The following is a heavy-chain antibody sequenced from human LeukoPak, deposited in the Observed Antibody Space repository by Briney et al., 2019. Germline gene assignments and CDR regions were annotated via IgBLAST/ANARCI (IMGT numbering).Heavy chain of an antibody. D-gene: IGHD3-22*01. CDR3: ARHVVAVGFDY. CDR2: IRYDGSKK. V-gene: IGHV3-33*01. J-gene: IGHJ4*02. Sequence: PGGSLRLSCAASGFTFSSYGMHWVRQAPGKGLEWVAFIRYDGSKKNNADSVKGRFTISRDNSKNTLYLQMNSLRAEDTAVYYCARHVVAVGFDYWGQGTLVTVSS. CDR1: GFTFSSYG.